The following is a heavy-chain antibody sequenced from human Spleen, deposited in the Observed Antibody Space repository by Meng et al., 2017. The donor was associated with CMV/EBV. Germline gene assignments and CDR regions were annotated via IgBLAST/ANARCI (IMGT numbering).Heavy chain of an antibody. D-gene: IGHD4-11*01. CDR3: ARGHSNSV. V-gene: IGHV4-34*01. CDR1: GGSFSGYY. CDR2: INHSGST. J-gene: IGHJ4*02. Sequence: LSLPCAVYGGSFSGYYWSWIRQPPGKGLEWIGEINHSGSTNYNPSLKSRVTISVDTSKNQFSLKLSSVTAADTAVYYCARGHSNSVWGQGTLVTVSS.